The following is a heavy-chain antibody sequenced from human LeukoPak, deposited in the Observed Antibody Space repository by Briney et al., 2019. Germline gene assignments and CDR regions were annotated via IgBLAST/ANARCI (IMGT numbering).Heavy chain of an antibody. V-gene: IGHV3-21*01. CDR3: ASITMVRGVNKGFDH. Sequence: GGSLRLSCAASGFTFSSYSMNWVRQAAGKGLEWVSSISSSSSYIYYADSVKGRFTISRDNAKNSLYLQMNSLRAEDTAVYYCASITMVRGVNKGFDHWGQGTLVTVSS. CDR1: GFTFSSYS. CDR2: ISSSSSYI. D-gene: IGHD3-10*01. J-gene: IGHJ5*02.